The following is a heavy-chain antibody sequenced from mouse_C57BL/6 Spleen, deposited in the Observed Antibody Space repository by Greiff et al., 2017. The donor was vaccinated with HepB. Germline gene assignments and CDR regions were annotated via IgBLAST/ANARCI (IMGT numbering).Heavy chain of an antibody. Sequence: VQLQQPGAELVMPGASVKLSCKASGYTFTSYWMHWVKQRPGQGLEWIGEIDPSDSYTNYNQKFKGKSTLTVDKSSSTAYMQLSSLTSEDAAVYYCARDYYGSSFPYYAMDYWGQGTSVTVSS. J-gene: IGHJ4*01. CDR3: ARDYYGSSFPYYAMDY. CDR2: IDPSDSYT. CDR1: GYTFTSYW. D-gene: IGHD1-1*01. V-gene: IGHV1-69*01.